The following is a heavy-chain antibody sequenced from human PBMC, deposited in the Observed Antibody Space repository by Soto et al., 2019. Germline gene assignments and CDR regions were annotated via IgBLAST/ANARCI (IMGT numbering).Heavy chain of an antibody. Sequence: QVQLQESSPGLVKPSETLSLTCTVSGGSVNRDSYYWSWIRQPPGKRLEWIGSLYYSGSTNYNPSLKCRVTLPVDTLKNQFALKLSSVTAADTAVYFYARVTLEFSSSGGVDVWGQGTTVTVSS. V-gene: IGHV4-61*01. D-gene: IGHD3-10*01. CDR3: ARVTLEFSSSGGVDV. CDR2: LYYSGST. CDR1: GGSVNRDSYY. J-gene: IGHJ6*02.